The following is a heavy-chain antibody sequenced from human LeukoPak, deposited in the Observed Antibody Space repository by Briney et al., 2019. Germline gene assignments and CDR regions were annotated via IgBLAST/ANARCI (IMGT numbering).Heavy chain of an antibody. CDR3: AKSYDSSGYYRNLDY. V-gene: IGHV3-23*01. J-gene: IGHJ4*02. CDR2: ISGSGGST. D-gene: IGHD3-22*01. Sequence: HSGGSLRLSCAASGFTFSSYAMSWVRQAPGKGLEWVSAISGSGGSTYYADSVKGRFTISRDNSKNTLYLQMNSLRAEDTAVYYCAKSYDSSGYYRNLDYWGRGTLVTVSS. CDR1: GFTFSSYA.